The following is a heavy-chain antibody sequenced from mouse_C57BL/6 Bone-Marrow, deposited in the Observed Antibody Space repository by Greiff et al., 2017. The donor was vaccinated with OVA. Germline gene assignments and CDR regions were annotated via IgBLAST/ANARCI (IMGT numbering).Heavy chain of an antibody. CDR2: IYPGDGDT. V-gene: IGHV1-80*01. J-gene: IGHJ4*01. CDR1: GYAFSSYW. D-gene: IGHD1-1*01. CDR3: ARQGLTTVVASPSYYAMDY. Sequence: QVQLQQSGAELVKPGASVKISCKASGYAFSSYWMNWVKQRPGKGLEWIGQIYPGDGDTNYNGKFKGKATLTADKSSSTAYMQLSSLTSEDSAVYFCARQGLTTVVASPSYYAMDYWGQGTSVTVSS.